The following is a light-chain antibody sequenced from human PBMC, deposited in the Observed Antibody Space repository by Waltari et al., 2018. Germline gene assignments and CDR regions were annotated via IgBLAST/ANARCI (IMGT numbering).Light chain of an antibody. CDR3: SSYTSSSTLLYV. CDR1: SSDVGGYNS. CDR2: EVS. J-gene: IGLJ1*01. V-gene: IGLV2-14*01. Sequence: QSALTQPASVSGSPGQSITISCTGTSSDVGGYNSVSWYQQHPGKAPQLMIYEVSNRPSGVSNRFSVSKSGNPASLTISGLQAEDEADYYCSSYTSSSTLLYVFGTGTKVTVL.